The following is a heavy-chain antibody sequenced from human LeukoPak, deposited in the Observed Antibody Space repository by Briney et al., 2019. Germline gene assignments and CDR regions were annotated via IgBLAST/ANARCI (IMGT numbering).Heavy chain of an antibody. CDR3: ARDPSNSSGWLIYFDY. CDR1: GGSFSGYY. J-gene: IGHJ4*02. CDR2: INHSGST. D-gene: IGHD6-19*01. V-gene: IGHV4-34*01. Sequence: SETISLTCAVYGGSFSGYYWSWIRQPPGKGLEWIGEINHSGSTNYNPSLKSRVTISVDTSKNQFSLKLSSVTAADTAVYYCARDPSNSSGWLIYFDYWGQGTLVTVSS.